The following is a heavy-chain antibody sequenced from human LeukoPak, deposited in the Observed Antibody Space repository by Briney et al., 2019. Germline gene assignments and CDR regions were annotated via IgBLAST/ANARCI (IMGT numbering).Heavy chain of an antibody. CDR1: GGPISSGANY. V-gene: IGHV4-30-2*01. D-gene: IGHD4-11*01. CDR3: ARDGGTTSNPSHDTFAI. Sequence: SQTLSLTCTVSGGPISSGANYWSWIRQPPGRGLEWIGYISHSESAYYSTSLESRITISVDRSKNQFSLKLKSVTAADTAIYYCARDGGTTSNPSHDTFAIWGQGTMVAVSS. CDR2: ISHSESA. J-gene: IGHJ3*02.